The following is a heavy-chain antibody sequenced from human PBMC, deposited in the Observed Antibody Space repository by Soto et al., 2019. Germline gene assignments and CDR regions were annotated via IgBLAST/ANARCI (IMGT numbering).Heavy chain of an antibody. J-gene: IGHJ4*02. V-gene: IGHV2-5*02. CDR2: IYWDDSK. CDR1: WFSLSTSGVG. Sequence: TLKESGPTLVKPTQTLTLTCHFSWFSLSTSGVGVGWIRRPPGKALEWLAVIYWDDSKTYSPSLKSRLTIPKDTSRDQVVLTMTNMDPVDTATYSCAHKGSGSRAIDYWGQGALVTVSS. D-gene: IGHD3-10*01. CDR3: AHKGSGSRAIDY.